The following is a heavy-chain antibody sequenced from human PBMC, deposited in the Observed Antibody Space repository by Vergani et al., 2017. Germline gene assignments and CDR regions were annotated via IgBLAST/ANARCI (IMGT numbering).Heavy chain of an antibody. CDR2: INDIGST. CDR3: ARSVDTAMDDAFDI. Sequence: QVQLQQWGAGLLKPSETLSLTCGVYGGSFSVYYWSWIRQSPGKGLEWIGAINDIGSTNYNPSLKSRVTISVDTSKNQFSLKLSSVTAADTAVYYCARSVDTAMDDAFDIWGQGTMVTVSS. V-gene: IGHV4-34*01. D-gene: IGHD5-18*01. CDR1: GGSFSVYY. J-gene: IGHJ3*02.